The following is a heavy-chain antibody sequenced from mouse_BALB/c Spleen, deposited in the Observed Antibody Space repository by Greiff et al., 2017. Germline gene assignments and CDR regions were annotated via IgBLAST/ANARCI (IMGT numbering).Heavy chain of an antibody. V-gene: IGHV1S81*02. Sequence: QVQLQQSGAELVKPGASVKLSCKASGYTFTSYYMYWVKQRPGQGLEWIGGINPSNGGTNFNEKFKSKATLTVDKSSSTAYMQLSSLTSEDSAVYYCTRVWDYYGSSFDYWGQGTTLTVSS. CDR3: TRVWDYYGSSFDY. CDR1: GYTFTSYY. J-gene: IGHJ2*01. D-gene: IGHD1-1*01. CDR2: INPSNGGT.